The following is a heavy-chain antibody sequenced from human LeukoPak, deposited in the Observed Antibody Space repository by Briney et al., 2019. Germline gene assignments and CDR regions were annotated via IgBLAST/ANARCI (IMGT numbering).Heavy chain of an antibody. J-gene: IGHJ4*02. CDR2: ITSTGGSA. V-gene: IGHV3-23*01. CDR1: GFTFSSYA. D-gene: IGHD6-19*01. CDR3: AKVGSGWSSDY. Sequence: PGGSLRLSCAASGFTFSSYAMSWVRQAPGKGLEWVSVITSTGGSAYYADSVKGRFTISRENSKNTLYLQMNSLRADDTAVYYCAKVGSGWSSDYWGQGTLVTVSS.